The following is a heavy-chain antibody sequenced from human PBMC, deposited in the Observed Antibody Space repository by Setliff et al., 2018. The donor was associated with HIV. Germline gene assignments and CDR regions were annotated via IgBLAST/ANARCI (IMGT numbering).Heavy chain of an antibody. CDR2: VDYSGST. V-gene: IGHV4-39*07. Sequence: SETLSLTCTVSGGSISTNNFFWGWLRQPPGKGLEWIGTVDYSGSTNYTPSLKSRVTISVDTSNNHFSLRLTSVTAADTAVYYCARDGPLEGSYRYYYYYMDVWGKGTTVTVS. CDR1: GGSISTNNFF. CDR3: ARDGPLEGSYRYYYYYMDV. D-gene: IGHD3-10*01. J-gene: IGHJ6*03.